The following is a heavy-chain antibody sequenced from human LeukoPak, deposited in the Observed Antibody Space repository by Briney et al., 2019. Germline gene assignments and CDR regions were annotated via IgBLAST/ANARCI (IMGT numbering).Heavy chain of an antibody. CDR2: ISSSSGTI. D-gene: IGHD1-1*01. CDR3: ASLWDDGY. V-gene: IGHV3-48*01. Sequence: GGSLRLSCAASRFTFSSYSMNWVRQAPGKGLEWVSYISSSSGTIYYADSVKGRFTISRDNAKNSLYLQMNSLRADDTAVYYCASLWDDGYWGQGTLVTVSS. CDR1: RFTFSSYS. J-gene: IGHJ4*02.